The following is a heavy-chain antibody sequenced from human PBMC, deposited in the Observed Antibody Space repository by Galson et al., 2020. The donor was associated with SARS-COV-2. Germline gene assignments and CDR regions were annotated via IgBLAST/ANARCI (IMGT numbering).Heavy chain of an antibody. CDR3: AYGSKTGTWYNWFNP. V-gene: IGHV1-2*02. CDR1: GYTFSGYF. D-gene: IGHD1-1*01. CDR2: INPGDGST. Sequence: ASVKVSSKVSGYTFSGYFLHWLRQPPGQGLEWMGWINPGDGSTRYAQIFQGRVTLTGDTSNTVYMELNRLTSDDTAMYYCAYGSKTGTWYNWFNPWGQGTLVTVSS. J-gene: IGHJ5*02.